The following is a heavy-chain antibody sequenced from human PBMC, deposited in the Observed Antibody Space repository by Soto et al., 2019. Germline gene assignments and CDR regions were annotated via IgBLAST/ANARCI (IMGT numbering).Heavy chain of an antibody. CDR2: IIPIFGTA. J-gene: IGHJ4*02. CDR3: AGDRYCSSTSCNYFDY. Sequence: ASVKVSCKASGGTFSSYAISWVRQAPGQGLEWMGGIIPIFGTANYAQKFQGRVTITADESTSTAYMELSSLRYEDTAVDYCAGDRYCSSTSCNYFDYWGQGTLVTVSS. CDR1: GGTFSSYA. V-gene: IGHV1-69*13. D-gene: IGHD2-2*01.